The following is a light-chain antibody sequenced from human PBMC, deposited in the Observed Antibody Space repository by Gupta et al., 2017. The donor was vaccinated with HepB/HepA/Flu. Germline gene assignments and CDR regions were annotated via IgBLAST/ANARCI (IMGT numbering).Light chain of an antibody. J-gene: IGKJ1*01. Sequence: EIVMTQSPATLSVSPGETATLSCRASQSVSSNLAWYQQKPGQAPSLLIYAKSTRATGVPARFYGSGSGTEFTLTISILQSEDFAVYFCQQDNNWPQTFGQGTKVEI. CDR1: QSVSSN. CDR2: AKS. V-gene: IGKV3-15*01. CDR3: QQDNNWPQT.